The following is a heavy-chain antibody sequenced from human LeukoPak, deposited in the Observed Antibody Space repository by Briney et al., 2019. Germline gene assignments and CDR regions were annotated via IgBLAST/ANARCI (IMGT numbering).Heavy chain of an antibody. CDR2: ISYDGSNK. CDR3: ARDGPPLLVTYPNWYFDL. CDR1: GFTFSSYS. J-gene: IGHJ2*01. V-gene: IGHV3-30-3*01. D-gene: IGHD3-9*01. Sequence: PGRSQRLSCAASGFTFSSYSMHWVRQAPGKGLEWVAVISYDGSNKYYADSVKGRFTISGDNSKNTLSLQMNSLRAEDTAVYYCARDGPPLLVTYPNWYFDLWGRGTLVTVSS.